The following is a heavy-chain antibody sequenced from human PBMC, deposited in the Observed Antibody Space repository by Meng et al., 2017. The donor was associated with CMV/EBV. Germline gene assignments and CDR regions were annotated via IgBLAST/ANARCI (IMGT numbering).Heavy chain of an antibody. Sequence: HVLLVQSGADMKKPGASVKSAGTTSGFTFSDYNKHWGRQAPGQGLEWMGWVNSNNDATNYARKFQGRVSMTRDTSISTAHMELSRLMSDDTAVYYCVRSSGWSLFDYWGQGTLVTVSS. CDR1: GFTFSDYN. V-gene: IGHV1-2*02. CDR2: VNSNNDAT. CDR3: VRSSGWSLFDY. D-gene: IGHD6-19*01. J-gene: IGHJ4*02.